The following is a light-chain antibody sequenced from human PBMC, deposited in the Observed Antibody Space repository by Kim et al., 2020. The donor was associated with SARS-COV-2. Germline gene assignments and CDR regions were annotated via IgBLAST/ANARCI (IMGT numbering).Light chain of an antibody. J-gene: IGLJ1*01. CDR2: SNK. V-gene: IGLV1-44*01. CDR1: RSNIGSNG. CDR3: ATWDDSLNGPYV. Sequence: QGVTISCSGTRSNIGSNGVNWYQQLPGTTPKLVIYSNKQRPSGVPDRFSGSKSGTSASLAISGLQSEDEGTYYCATWDDSLNGPYVFGSGTKVTVL.